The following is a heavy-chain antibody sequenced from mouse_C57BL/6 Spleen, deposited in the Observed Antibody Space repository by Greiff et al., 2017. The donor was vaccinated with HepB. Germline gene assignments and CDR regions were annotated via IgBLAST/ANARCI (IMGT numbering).Heavy chain of an antibody. CDR3: ARSFITTVVEVFAY. V-gene: IGHV1-69*01. CDR2: IDPSDSYT. J-gene: IGHJ2*01. CDR1: GYTFTSYW. D-gene: IGHD1-1*01. Sequence: QVQLQQPGAELVMPGASVKLSCKASGYTFTSYWMHWVKQRPGQGLEWIGEIDPSDSYTNYNQKFKGKSTLTVDKSSSTAYMQLSSLTSEDSAVYYCARSFITTVVEVFAYWGQGTTLTVSS.